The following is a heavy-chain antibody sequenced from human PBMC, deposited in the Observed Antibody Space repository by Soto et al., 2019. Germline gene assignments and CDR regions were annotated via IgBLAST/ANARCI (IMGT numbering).Heavy chain of an antibody. CDR3: ARASDNYYGSGSYVDV. J-gene: IGHJ6*03. D-gene: IGHD3-10*01. CDR1: GGSISSGGYY. Sequence: SETLSLTCTVSGGSISSGGYYWSWIRQHPGKGLEWIGYIYYSGSTYYNPSLKSRVTISVDTSKNQFSLKLSSVTAADTAVYYCARASDNYYGSGSYVDVWGKGTTVTVSS. V-gene: IGHV4-31*03. CDR2: IYYSGST.